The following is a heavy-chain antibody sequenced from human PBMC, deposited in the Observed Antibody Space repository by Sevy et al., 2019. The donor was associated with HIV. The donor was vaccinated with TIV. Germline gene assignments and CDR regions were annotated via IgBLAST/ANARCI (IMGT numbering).Heavy chain of an antibody. V-gene: IGHV3-7*01. D-gene: IGHD3-22*01. Sequence: GGSLRLSCAASGFTFRRYWMSWVRQAPGKGLEWVANIKQDGSEKYDVDSVKGRFTMSRDNAKNSLYLQMNSLRAEDTAVYYCTKMKDDSSGFHLDYWGQGTLVTVSS. CDR1: GFTFRRYW. J-gene: IGHJ4*02. CDR3: TKMKDDSSGFHLDY. CDR2: IKQDGSEK.